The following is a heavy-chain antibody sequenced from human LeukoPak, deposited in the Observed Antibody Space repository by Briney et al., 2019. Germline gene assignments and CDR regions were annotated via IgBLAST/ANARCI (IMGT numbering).Heavy chain of an antibody. CDR2: ASYSGGT. J-gene: IGHJ4*02. D-gene: IGHD2-15*01. V-gene: IGHV4-59*01. Sequence: SETLSLTCTVSGGSISNYFWSWIRQPPGNRLELIGYASYSGGTNYNPSLKSRVTMSVDTSKNYFSLNLSSVTAADTAVYYCARRYCSGGSCYLDYWGQGTLVTVSS. CDR3: ARRYCSGGSCYLDY. CDR1: GGSISNYF.